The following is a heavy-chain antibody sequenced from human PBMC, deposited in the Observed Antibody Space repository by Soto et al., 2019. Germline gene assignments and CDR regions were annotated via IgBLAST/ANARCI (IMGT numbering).Heavy chain of an antibody. CDR1: GGTLSDYA. Sequence: QVQLVQSGAEVKNPGSSVKVSCKASGGTLSDYAVSWVRQARGQGLEWMGGIMPTVDSANYAQKFQGRITLTAAESTSTANMELSSLSSDDTAIYYCAVAAVREILTEQSSGMAVWGQGTTVTVSS. CDR3: AVAAVREILTEQSSGMAV. J-gene: IGHJ6*02. V-gene: IGHV1-69*01. D-gene: IGHD3-10*01. CDR2: IMPTVDSA.